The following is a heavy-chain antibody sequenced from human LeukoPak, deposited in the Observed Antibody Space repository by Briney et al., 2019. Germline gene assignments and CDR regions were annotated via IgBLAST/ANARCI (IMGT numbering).Heavy chain of an antibody. V-gene: IGHV4-59*01. CDR1: GGXISTYY. CDR2: IYYSGST. CDR3: ARGGTVAGTRRWFDP. D-gene: IGHD6-19*01. J-gene: IGHJ5*02. Sequence: SETLSLTCTVSGGXISTYYWNWIRQPPGKGLECLGYIYYSGSTDYNPSLKSRVTISVDTSKNQFSLKLSSVTAADTAVYYCARGGTVAGTRRWFDPWGQGTLVTVSS.